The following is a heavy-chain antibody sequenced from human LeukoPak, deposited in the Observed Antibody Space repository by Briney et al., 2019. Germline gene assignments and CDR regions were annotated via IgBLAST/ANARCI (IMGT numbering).Heavy chain of an antibody. Sequence: PSETLSLTCTVSGGSISSSSSYWGWIRQPPGKGLEWIGSIYYSGSTYYNPSLKSRVTISVDTSKNQFSLKLSSVTAADTAVYYCARVFLGGLRFWLAEDPHLDYWGQGTLVTVSS. J-gene: IGHJ4*02. V-gene: IGHV4-39*01. D-gene: IGHD3-3*01. CDR3: ARVFLGGLRFWLAEDPHLDY. CDR2: IYYSGST. CDR1: GGSISSSSSY.